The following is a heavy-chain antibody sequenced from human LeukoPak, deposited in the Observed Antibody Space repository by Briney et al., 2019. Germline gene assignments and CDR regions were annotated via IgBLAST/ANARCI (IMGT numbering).Heavy chain of an antibody. Sequence: PSETLSLTCTVSGGSISSGSYYWSWIRQPAGKGLEWIGRIYTSGSTNYNPSLKSRVTISVDTSKNQFSLKLSSVTAAGTAVYYCARAPTPGYFDYWGQGTLVTVSS. CDR1: GGSISSGSYY. V-gene: IGHV4-61*02. CDR2: IYTSGST. CDR3: ARAPTPGYFDY. J-gene: IGHJ4*02.